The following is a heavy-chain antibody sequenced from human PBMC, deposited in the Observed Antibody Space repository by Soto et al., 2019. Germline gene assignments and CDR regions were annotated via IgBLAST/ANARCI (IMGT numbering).Heavy chain of an antibody. V-gene: IGHV3-15*01. CDR3: APLYEGQQYSIDY. J-gene: IGHJ4*02. CDR2: IKSKTDGETT. CDR1: GFPFVNVW. Sequence: WGSLRLSCTASGFPFVNVWISCVRHSPLQGLEWLGRIKSKTDGETTEYAAPVKGRFSISRDDSKNTLFLQMNNLEIADTGTYYCAPLYEGQQYSIDYWGQGTLVTVSS. D-gene: IGHD2-21*01.